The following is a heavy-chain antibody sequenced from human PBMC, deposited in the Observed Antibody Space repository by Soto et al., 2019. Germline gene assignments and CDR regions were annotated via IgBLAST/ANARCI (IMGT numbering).Heavy chain of an antibody. CDR1: GFTFSSYA. D-gene: IGHD2-15*01. Sequence: EVQLLESGGGLVQPGGSLRLSCAASGFTFSSYAMSWVRQAPGKGLEWVSAISGSGGSTYYADSVKGRFTISRDNSKNTLYLQMNSLRAKDTAVYYCAKHSEVVVAATSFDYWGQGTLVTVSS. CDR2: ISGSGGST. CDR3: AKHSEVVVAATSFDY. J-gene: IGHJ4*02. V-gene: IGHV3-23*01.